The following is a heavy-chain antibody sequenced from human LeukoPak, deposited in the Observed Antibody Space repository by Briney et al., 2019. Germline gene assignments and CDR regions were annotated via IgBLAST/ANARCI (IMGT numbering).Heavy chain of an antibody. V-gene: IGHV4-59*08. Sequence: SETLSLTCTVSGGSISSYYWSWIRQPPGKGLEWIGYIYYSGSTNYNPSLKSRVTISVDTSKNQFSLKLSSVTAADTAVYYCARGAYYDILTGYGFVYEQYYFDYWGQGTLVTVSS. CDR1: GGSISSYY. D-gene: IGHD3-9*01. J-gene: IGHJ4*02. CDR3: ARGAYYDILTGYGFVYEQYYFDY. CDR2: IYYSGST.